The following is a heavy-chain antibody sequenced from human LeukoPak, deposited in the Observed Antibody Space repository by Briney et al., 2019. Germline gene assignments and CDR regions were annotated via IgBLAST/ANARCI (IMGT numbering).Heavy chain of an antibody. Sequence: GGSLRLSCAAFGFTFSSYSMNWVRQAPGKGLKWVSSISSSSSYIYYADSVKGRFTISRDNAKNSLYLQMNSLRAEDTAVYYCARVALDYDILTGYHTLDYWGQGTLVTVSS. V-gene: IGHV3-21*01. CDR2: ISSSSSYI. CDR3: ARVALDYDILTGYHTLDY. D-gene: IGHD3-9*01. J-gene: IGHJ4*02. CDR1: GFTFSSYS.